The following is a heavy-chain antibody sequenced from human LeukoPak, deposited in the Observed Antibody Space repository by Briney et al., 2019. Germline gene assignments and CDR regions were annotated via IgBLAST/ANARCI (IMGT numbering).Heavy chain of an antibody. CDR2: IYNSGST. J-gene: IGHJ5*02. D-gene: IGHD6-13*01. V-gene: IGHV4-59*01. Sequence: PSETLSLTCTVSGGSISSYYWSWIRQPPGKGLEWIGYIYNSGSTNYNPSLKSRVTISVDTSKNQFSLKLSSVTAADTAVYYCASSRYSSSWYRWGQGTLVTVSS. CDR1: GGSISSYY. CDR3: ASSRYSSSWYR.